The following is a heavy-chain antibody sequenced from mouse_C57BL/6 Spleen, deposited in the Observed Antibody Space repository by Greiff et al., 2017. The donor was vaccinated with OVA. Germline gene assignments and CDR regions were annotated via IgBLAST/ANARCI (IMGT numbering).Heavy chain of an antibody. J-gene: IGHJ1*03. Sequence: EVQLQQSGAELVKPGASVKLSCTASGFNIKDYYMHWVKQRTEQGLEWIGRIDPEDGETKYAPEFPGKATITADTSSNTAYLQLSSLTSEDTAVYYCARDGWLLPWYFDVWGTGTTVTVSS. CDR2: IDPEDGET. CDR3: ARDGWLLPWYFDV. CDR1: GFNIKDYY. V-gene: IGHV14-2*01. D-gene: IGHD2-3*01.